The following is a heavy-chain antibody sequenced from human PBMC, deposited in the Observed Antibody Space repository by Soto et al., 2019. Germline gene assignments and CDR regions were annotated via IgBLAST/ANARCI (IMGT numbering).Heavy chain of an antibody. CDR2: MFYTGTA. D-gene: IGHD2-2*01. Sequence: SETLSLTCSVSGGSISSGDYYWSWIRQPPGKGLEWIGYMFYTGTAYYNPSLKSRITISMDTSKNQFSLRLTSVTAADTAEYHCARVVRFCSSPSCRGRNWFDPWGQGTRVTVSS. CDR1: GGSISSGDYY. V-gene: IGHV4-30-4*01. J-gene: IGHJ5*02. CDR3: ARVVRFCSSPSCRGRNWFDP.